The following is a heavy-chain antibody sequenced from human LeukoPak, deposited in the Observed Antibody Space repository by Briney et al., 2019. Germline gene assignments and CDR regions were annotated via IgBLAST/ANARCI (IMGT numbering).Heavy chain of an antibody. CDR1: GYTFTGYY. CDR3: ATLAVAGRNFRYGMDV. CDR2: INPNSGGT. J-gene: IGHJ6*02. Sequence: ASVKVSCKASGYTFTGYYMHWVRQAPGQGLEWMGGINPNSGGTNYAQTFQGRVTMTRDTSITTAYMELSRLRADDTAVYYCATLAVAGRNFRYGMDVWGQGTTVTVSS. V-gene: IGHV1-2*02. D-gene: IGHD6-19*01.